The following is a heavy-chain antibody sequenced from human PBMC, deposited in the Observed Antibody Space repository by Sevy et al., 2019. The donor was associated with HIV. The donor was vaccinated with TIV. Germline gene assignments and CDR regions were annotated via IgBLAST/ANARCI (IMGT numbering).Heavy chain of an antibody. Sequence: SETLSLTCTVSGDSLSNSGYYWGWIRQPPGKGLEWIGNIYYSGSTHYNPSLKSRVTVSIDRSKNQFSLKLSSVTAADTAVYFCARFPYGDYVDYFDYWGQGTLVTVSS. CDR1: GDSLSNSGYY. CDR2: IYYSGST. CDR3: ARFPYGDYVDYFDY. V-gene: IGHV4-39*01. D-gene: IGHD4-17*01. J-gene: IGHJ4*02.